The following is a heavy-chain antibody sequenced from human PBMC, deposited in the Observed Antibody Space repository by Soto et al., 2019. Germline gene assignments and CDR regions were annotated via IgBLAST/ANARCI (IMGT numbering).Heavy chain of an antibody. CDR2: IIPLSGTT. Sequence: ASVKVSCKASGGTFSNHAISWVRQAPGQGPEWMGGIIPLSGTTNYAQKFQGRVTITADESMTTAYMELSSLRYGDTAVYYCARGPDRSGFYLFDCWGQGTLVTVSS. V-gene: IGHV1-69*13. J-gene: IGHJ4*02. D-gene: IGHD3-22*01. CDR3: ARGPDRSGFYLFDC. CDR1: GGTFSNHA.